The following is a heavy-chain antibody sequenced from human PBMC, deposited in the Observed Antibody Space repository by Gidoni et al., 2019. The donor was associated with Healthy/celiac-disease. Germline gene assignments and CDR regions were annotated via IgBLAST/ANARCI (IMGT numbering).Heavy chain of an antibody. Sequence: QVQLQESGPGLVKPSQTMSLTCPVSGGPISSGSYYWSWIRQPAGKGLEWIGRIYTSGSTNYNPSLKSRVTISVDTSKNQFSLKLSAVTAADTAVYYCARDFTTDGVDVGYYYYYMDVWGKGTTVTVSS. CDR1: GGPISSGSYY. CDR2: IYTSGST. CDR3: ARDFTTDGVDVGYYYYYMDV. V-gene: IGHV4-61*02. J-gene: IGHJ6*03. D-gene: IGHD3-22*01.